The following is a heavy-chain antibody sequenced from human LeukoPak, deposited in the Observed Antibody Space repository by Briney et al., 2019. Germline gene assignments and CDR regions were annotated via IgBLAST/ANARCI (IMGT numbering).Heavy chain of an antibody. CDR1: GFTFTKYW. V-gene: IGHV3-7*03. CDR3: ARDLWAQQEGDGFDI. Sequence: GGSLRLSCAASGFTFTKYWMSWVRQAPGKRLECVASINQDESVKRYVDSARGRFTISRDNTQNSVYLEMNSLTAEDTALYYCARDLWAQQEGDGFDIWGQGTMVTVSS. D-gene: IGHD6-13*01. J-gene: IGHJ3*02. CDR2: INQDESVK.